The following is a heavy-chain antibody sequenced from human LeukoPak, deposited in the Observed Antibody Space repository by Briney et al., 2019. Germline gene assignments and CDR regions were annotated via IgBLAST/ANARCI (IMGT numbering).Heavy chain of an antibody. V-gene: IGHV1-69*13. Sequence: ASVKVSCKASRGTFSNNAISWVRQAPGQGLEWMGGIIPIFGTANYAQKFQGRVTITADESTSTAYMELSSLRSEDTAVYYCARDARHRYCSTTSCYWGWFAPWGQGTLVTVSS. J-gene: IGHJ5*02. D-gene: IGHD2-2*01. CDR3: ARDARHRYCSTTSCYWGWFAP. CDR1: RGTFSNNA. CDR2: IIPIFGTA.